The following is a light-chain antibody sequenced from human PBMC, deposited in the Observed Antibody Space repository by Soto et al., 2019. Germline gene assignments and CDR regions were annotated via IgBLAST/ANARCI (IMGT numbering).Light chain of an antibody. CDR3: AAWDDSLSGPV. J-gene: IGLJ2*01. CDR2: YND. Sequence: HSVLTQPPSVSEAPRQRVTISCSGNSSNIGNNAVNWYQQLPGKPPKLLIYYNDVLPSGVSDRFSGSESGTSASLAISGLQSEDEADYYCAAWDDSLSGPVFGGGTKLTVL. CDR1: SSNIGNNA. V-gene: IGLV1-36*01.